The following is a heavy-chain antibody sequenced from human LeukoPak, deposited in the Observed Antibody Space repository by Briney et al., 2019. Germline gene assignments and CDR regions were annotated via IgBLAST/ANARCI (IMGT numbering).Heavy chain of an antibody. CDR2: ISYDGSNK. D-gene: IGHD6-13*01. V-gene: IGHV3-30*18. CDR1: GFTFSSYG. J-gene: IGHJ4*02. Sequence: GSLRLSCAASGFTFSSYGMHWVRQAPGKGLEWVAVISYDGSNKYYADSVKGRFTISRDNSKNTLYLQMNSLRAEDTAVYYCAKGVRQQGYYFDYWGQGTLVTVSS. CDR3: AKGVRQQGYYFDY.